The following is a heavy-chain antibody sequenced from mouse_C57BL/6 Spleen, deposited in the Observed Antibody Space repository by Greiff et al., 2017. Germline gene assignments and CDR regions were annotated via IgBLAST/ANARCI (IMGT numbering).Heavy chain of an antibody. CDR1: GFTFSDYG. CDR2: ISSGSSTI. D-gene: IGHD2-4*01. Sequence: DVLLVESGGGFVKPGGSLKLSCAASGFTFSDYGMHWVRQAPEKGLEWVSYISSGSSTIYYADTVKGRFTISRDNAKNTLCLQTTSLRSEDTAMYYCARPWYEYALDYWGQGTTLTVSS. J-gene: IGHJ2*01. CDR3: ARPWYEYALDY. V-gene: IGHV5-17*01.